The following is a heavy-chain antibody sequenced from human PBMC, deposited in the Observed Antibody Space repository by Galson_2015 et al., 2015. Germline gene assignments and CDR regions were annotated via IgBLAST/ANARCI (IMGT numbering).Heavy chain of an antibody. V-gene: IGHV1-2*06. D-gene: IGHD2-15*01. Sequence: SVKVSCKASGYTFTGYYMHWVRQAPGQGLEWMGRINPNSGGTNYAQKFQGRVTMTRDTSISTAYMELSRLRSDDTAVYYCARDFRTLDIVVVVAATNNWFDPWGQGTLVTVSS. CDR3: ARDFRTLDIVVVVAATNNWFDP. J-gene: IGHJ5*02. CDR1: GYTFTGYY. CDR2: INPNSGGT.